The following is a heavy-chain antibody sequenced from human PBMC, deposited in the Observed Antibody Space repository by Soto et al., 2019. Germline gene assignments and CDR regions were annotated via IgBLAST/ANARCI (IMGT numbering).Heavy chain of an antibody. CDR2: IKQDGSEK. J-gene: IGHJ6*02. Sequence: LRLSCAASGFTFSNYWMNWVRQAPGKGLEWVANIKQDGSEKYFVDSVKGRFTISRDNAKNSLYLQMNSLRAEDTAVYYCARDLGRTAAGYYYYYAMDVWGQGTTVTVS. V-gene: IGHV3-7*01. CDR1: GFTFSNYW. D-gene: IGHD2-2*01. CDR3: ARDLGRTAAGYYYYYAMDV.